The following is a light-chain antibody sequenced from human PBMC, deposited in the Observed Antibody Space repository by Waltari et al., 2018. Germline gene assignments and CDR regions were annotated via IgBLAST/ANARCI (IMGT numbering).Light chain of an antibody. J-gene: IGLJ1*01. CDR3: GSYTTSSRDYV. CDR2: EVN. V-gene: IGLV2-14*01. Sequence: QSALTQPASVSGSHGQSITISCTGTSTDIGGYNYVSWYQQYPGKAPKLMIYEVNNRPSEVSNRFSGSKSGNTASLTISGLQAEDEADYYCGSYTTSSRDYVFGTGTKVTVL. CDR1: STDIGGYNY.